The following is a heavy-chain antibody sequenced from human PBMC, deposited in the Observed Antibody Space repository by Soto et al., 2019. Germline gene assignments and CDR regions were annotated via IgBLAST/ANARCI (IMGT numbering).Heavy chain of an antibody. V-gene: IGHV1-8*01. D-gene: IGHD2-21*02. CDR2: MNPNSGNT. CDR3: ATLPYPGAYCGGDCPPFTKGPTVFDDY. CDR1: GYTFTSYD. Sequence: GASVKVSCKASGYTFTSYDINWVRQATGQGLEWMGWMNPNSGNTGYAQKFQGRVTMTRNTSISTAYMELSSLRSEDTAVYYCATLPYPGAYCGGDCPPFTKGPTVFDDYWGQGTLVTVSS. J-gene: IGHJ4*02.